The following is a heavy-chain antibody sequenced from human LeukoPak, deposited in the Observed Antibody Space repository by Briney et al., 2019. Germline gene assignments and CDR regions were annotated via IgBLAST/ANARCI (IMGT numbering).Heavy chain of an antibody. CDR3: ARGRGSGYYQGG. Sequence: SGTLSLTCAVSGGSISSSNWWSWIRQPPGKGLEWIGEINHSGSTNYNPSLKSRVTISVDTSKNQFSLKLSSVTAADTAVYYCARGRGSGYYQGGWGQGTLVTVSS. CDR2: INHSGST. CDR1: GGSISSSNW. J-gene: IGHJ4*02. D-gene: IGHD3-22*01. V-gene: IGHV4-4*02.